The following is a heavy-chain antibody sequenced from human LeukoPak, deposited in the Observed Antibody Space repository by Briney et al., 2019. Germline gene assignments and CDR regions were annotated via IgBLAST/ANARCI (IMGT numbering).Heavy chain of an antibody. CDR1: DGSISSQY. J-gene: IGHJ3*02. Sequence: PSETLSLTCTVSDGSISSQYWSWIRQPPGMGLGWIGYIYYSGSTTYNTSLKSRVPISVDTSKNQFPLKLSSVTAADTAVYYCARSGARAVVNMNVIHAFDIWGPGTMVTVSS. V-gene: IGHV4-59*11. CDR2: IYYSGST. D-gene: IGHD2/OR15-2a*01. CDR3: ARSGARAVVNMNVIHAFDI.